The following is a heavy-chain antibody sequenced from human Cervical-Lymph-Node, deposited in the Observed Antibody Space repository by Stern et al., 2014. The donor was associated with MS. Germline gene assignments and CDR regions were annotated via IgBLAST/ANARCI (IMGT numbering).Heavy chain of an antibody. J-gene: IGHJ4*02. CDR2: IYHSGST. CDR3: ARGAYDNNGFYFDY. V-gene: IGHV4-4*02. Sequence: QLQLQESGPGLVKPSGTLSLTCDVSGGSISSSHWWSWVRQPPGKGLEWIGEIYHSGSTNYNPSLGSRVTISVDKPKNQFSLKLSSVTAADTAVFYCARGAYDNNGFYFDYWGQGTLVTVSS. CDR1: GGSISSSHW. D-gene: IGHD3-22*01.